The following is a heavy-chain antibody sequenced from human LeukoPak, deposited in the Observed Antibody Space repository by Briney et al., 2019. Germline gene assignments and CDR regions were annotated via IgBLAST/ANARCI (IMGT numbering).Heavy chain of an antibody. J-gene: IGHJ4*02. Sequence: GGSLRLSCAASGFTFSSYWMSWVRQAPGKGLEWVANIKQDGSEKYYVDSVKGRFTISRDNAKNSLYLQMSSLRAEDTAVYYCASSVVVPAAPLDYWGQGTLVTVSS. V-gene: IGHV3-7*01. CDR1: GFTFSSYW. CDR3: ASSVVVPAAPLDY. D-gene: IGHD2-2*01. CDR2: IKQDGSEK.